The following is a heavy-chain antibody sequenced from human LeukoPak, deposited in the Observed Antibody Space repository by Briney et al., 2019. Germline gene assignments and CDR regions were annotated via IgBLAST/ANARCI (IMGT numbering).Heavy chain of an antibody. D-gene: IGHD2/OR15-2a*01. CDR3: ARDYQYGYSTNWYHLAQIDY. J-gene: IGHJ4*02. CDR2: ICYSGST. V-gene: IGHV4-59*01. Sequence: PSETLSLTCTVSGGSISSYYWSWIRQPPGKGLEWIGYICYSGSTNYNPSLKSRVTISVDTSKNQFSLKLSSVTAADTAVYYCARDYQYGYSTNWYHLAQIDYWGQGTLVTVSS. CDR1: GGSISSYY.